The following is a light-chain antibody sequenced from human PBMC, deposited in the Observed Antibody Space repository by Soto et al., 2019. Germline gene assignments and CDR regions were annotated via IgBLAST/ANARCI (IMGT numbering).Light chain of an antibody. CDR1: QSVSSSY. Sequence: EIVLTQSPGTLSLSPGERATLSCRASQSVSSSYLAWYQQKPGQAPRLLIYGASSRATGIPDRFSGSGSGTDFTLTISRLEPEDFAVYSCQQYGSSPPFTFGPGTKVDLK. V-gene: IGKV3-20*01. CDR3: QQYGSSPPFT. CDR2: GAS. J-gene: IGKJ3*01.